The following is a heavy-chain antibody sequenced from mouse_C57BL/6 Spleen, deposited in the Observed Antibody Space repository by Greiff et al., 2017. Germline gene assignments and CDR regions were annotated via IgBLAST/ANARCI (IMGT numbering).Heavy chain of an antibody. V-gene: IGHV1-59*01. D-gene: IGHD2-1*01. J-gene: IGHJ4*01. CDR1: GYTFTSYW. Sequence: QVQLQQPGAELVRPGTSVKLSCKASGYTFTSYWMHWVKQRPGQGLEWLGVIDPSDSYTNYNQKFKGKATLTVDTSSSTAYMQLSSLTSEDSAVYYCARGGYGNYEGVDYWGQGTSVTVSS. CDR3: ARGGYGNYEGVDY. CDR2: IDPSDSYT.